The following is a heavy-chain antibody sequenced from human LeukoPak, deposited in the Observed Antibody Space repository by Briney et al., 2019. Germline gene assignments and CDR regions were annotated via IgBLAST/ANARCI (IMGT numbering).Heavy chain of an antibody. CDR3: ARGIRNQLLSEY. J-gene: IGHJ4*02. Sequence: ASVKVSCKTSGYTFSSFDVIWVRQATGQGLEWIGWMNPNSLNTGYAQKFRGRVTMTGDTSISTAYMELSSLISEDTAVYYCARGIRNQLLSEYWGQGSLVTVSS. V-gene: IGHV1-8*01. CDR2: MNPNSLNT. CDR1: GYTFSSFD. D-gene: IGHD2-2*01.